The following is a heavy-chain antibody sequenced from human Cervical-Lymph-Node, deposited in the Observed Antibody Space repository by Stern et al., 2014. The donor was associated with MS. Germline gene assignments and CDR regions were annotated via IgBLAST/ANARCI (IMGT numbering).Heavy chain of an antibody. Sequence: VQLVESGPGLVKPSQTLSLTCTVSGGSISSGDYYWSWIRQPPGKGLEWIGYIYYSGSTYYNPSLKSRVTISVDKSKNHFSLKLSSVTAADTAVYYCASANCSSTSCPNWFDPWGQGTLVTVSS. D-gene: IGHD2-2*01. CDR3: ASANCSSTSCPNWFDP. CDR1: GGSISSGDYY. J-gene: IGHJ5*02. V-gene: IGHV4-30-4*01. CDR2: IYYSGST.